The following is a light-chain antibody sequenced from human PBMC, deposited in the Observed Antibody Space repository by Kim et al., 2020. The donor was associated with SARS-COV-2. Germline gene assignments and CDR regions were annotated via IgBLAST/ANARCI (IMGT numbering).Light chain of an antibody. J-gene: IGKJ5*01. CDR1: QSVSSSY. Sequence: LSPGERATLSCRASQSVSSSYIAWYQQKPGQAPRLLIYSASSRATGIPDRFSGSGSGTDFTLTNSRLGPEDFAVYYCQQYGSAPTFGQGTRLGIK. V-gene: IGKV3-20*01. CDR3: QQYGSAPT. CDR2: SAS.